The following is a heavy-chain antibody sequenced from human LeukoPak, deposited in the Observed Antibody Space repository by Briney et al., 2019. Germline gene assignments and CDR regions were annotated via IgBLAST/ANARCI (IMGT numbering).Heavy chain of an antibody. CDR3: ARGGYSSSWLRAAFDI. J-gene: IGHJ3*02. CDR1: GYTFTSYY. D-gene: IGHD6-13*01. CDR2: INPIGGAT. Sequence: GSSVKVSCKASGYTFTSYYMYWVRQAPGQGLEWMGIINPIGGATSYAQKFQRRVTMTRDTSTNTVYMEVSSLRSEDTAVYYCARGGYSSSWLRAAFDIWGQGTMVSVSS. V-gene: IGHV1-46*01.